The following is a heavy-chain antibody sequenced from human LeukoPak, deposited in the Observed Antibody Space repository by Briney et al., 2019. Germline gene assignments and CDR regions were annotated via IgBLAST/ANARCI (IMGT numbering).Heavy chain of an antibody. D-gene: IGHD2-2*01. CDR3: AKGLGYCSSTSCPHFDY. CDR1: GGSFSGYY. Sequence: SETLSLTCAVYGGSFSGYYWSWIRQPPGKGLEWIGEINHRGSTNYNPSLKSRVTISVDTSKNQFSLKLSSVTAADTAVYYCAKGLGYCSSTSCPHFDYWGQGTLVTVSS. CDR2: INHRGST. J-gene: IGHJ4*02. V-gene: IGHV4-34*01.